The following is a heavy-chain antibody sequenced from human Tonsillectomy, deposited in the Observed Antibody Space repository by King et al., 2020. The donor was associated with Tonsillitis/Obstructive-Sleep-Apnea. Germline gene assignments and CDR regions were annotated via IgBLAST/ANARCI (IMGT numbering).Heavy chain of an antibody. V-gene: IGHV4-59*01. CDR3: ARGMAGAGTKNYTSGVDG. CDR2: VYHTGNI. CDR1: GGSISTYF. D-gene: IGHD5-24*01. Sequence: QLQESGPGLVKPSETLSLTCTVSGGSISTYFWTWIRQPPGKGLEWIGYVYHTGNINYNSSLKSRVTISVDTSKNQFSLNLRSVTAADTAVYYCARGMAGAGTKNYTSGVDGGGQGTPVPAPS. J-gene: IGHJ6*02.